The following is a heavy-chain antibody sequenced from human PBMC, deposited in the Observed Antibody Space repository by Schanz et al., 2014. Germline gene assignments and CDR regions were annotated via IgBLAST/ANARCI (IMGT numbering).Heavy chain of an antibody. CDR1: GYTFNNYY. J-gene: IGHJ1*01. D-gene: IGHD6-19*01. CDR2: ISPSTGRT. Sequence: GPEVRKPGASVKVSCKASGYTFNNYYRHWVRQAPIQLPEWLGVISPSTGRTTYAPMLPDRFSMSRDESLATVFMDLCRLRSPGTSIHCGALFRYTSLFSSSQGLGLEHIRDYF. CDR3: ALFRYTSLFSSSQGLGLEHIRDYF. V-gene: IGHV1-46*02.